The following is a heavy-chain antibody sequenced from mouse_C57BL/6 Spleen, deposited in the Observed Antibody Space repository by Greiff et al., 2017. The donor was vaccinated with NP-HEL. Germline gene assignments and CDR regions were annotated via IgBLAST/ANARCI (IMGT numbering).Heavy chain of an antibody. J-gene: IGHJ4*01. CDR2: IWGDGST. V-gene: IGHV2-3*01. D-gene: IGHD1-1*01. Sequence: VKLMESGPGLVAPSQSLSITCTVSGFSLTSYGVSWVRQPPGKGLEWLGVIWGDGSTNYHSALISRLSISKDNSKSQVFLTLNSLQTDDTATYYGAKGSYSSYYYAMDYWGQGTSVTVSS. CDR1: GFSLTSYG. CDR3: AKGSYSSYYYAMDY.